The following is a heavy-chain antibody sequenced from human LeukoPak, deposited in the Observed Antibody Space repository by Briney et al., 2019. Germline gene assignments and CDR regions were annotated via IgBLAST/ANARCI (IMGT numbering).Heavy chain of an antibody. Sequence: GGSLSLSCAASGFTFSSYAMSWVRQAPGKGLEWVSAICGSGGSTYYADSVKGGFTISRDNSKNTLYLQTNSLRAEDTAVYYCAPQRGLAFDYWGQGTLVTVSS. V-gene: IGHV3-23*01. CDR1: GFTFSSYA. J-gene: IGHJ4*02. D-gene: IGHD6-19*01. CDR3: APQRGLAFDY. CDR2: ICGSGGST.